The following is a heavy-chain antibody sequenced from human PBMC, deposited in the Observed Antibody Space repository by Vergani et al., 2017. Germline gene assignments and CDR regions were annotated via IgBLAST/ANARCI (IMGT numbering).Heavy chain of an antibody. Sequence: QVQLVQSGAEVKKPGASVKVSCKASGYTFTSYGISWVRQSPGQGLEWMGWISAYNGNTNYAQKLQDRVTMTTDTSTSTAYMELSMLRSDDTAVYYCARDREATIVGVVTSYYFDYWGQGTLVTVSS. J-gene: IGHJ4*02. V-gene: IGHV1-18*04. D-gene: IGHD3-3*01. CDR1: GYTFTSYG. CDR3: ARDREATIVGVVTSYYFDY. CDR2: ISAYNGNT.